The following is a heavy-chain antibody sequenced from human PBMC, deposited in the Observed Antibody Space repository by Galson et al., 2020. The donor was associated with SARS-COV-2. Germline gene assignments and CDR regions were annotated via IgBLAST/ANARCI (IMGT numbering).Heavy chain of an antibody. Sequence: ASVKVSCKASGYTFTSHDINWVRQATGQALEWTGWMNPNSGNTGYAQKLQGRVTMTRNTSISTAYMELSSLRSEDTAVYYCASDFWFDPWGQGTLVTVSS. CDR1: GYTFTSHD. V-gene: IGHV1-8*01. D-gene: IGHD3-3*01. J-gene: IGHJ5*02. CDR3: ASDFWFDP. CDR2: MNPNSGNT.